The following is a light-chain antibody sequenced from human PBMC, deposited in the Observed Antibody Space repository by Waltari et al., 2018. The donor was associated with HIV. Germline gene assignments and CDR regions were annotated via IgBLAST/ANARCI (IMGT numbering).Light chain of an antibody. CDR2: NTA. CDR3: ALYMGSGVVV. CDR1: PGSVSTTYY. J-gene: IGLJ3*02. V-gene: IGLV8-61*01. Sequence: QTVVTQEPSFSVSPGATVTLTCGLRPGSVSTTYYPSWYQQTPGHAPRTLIYNTACRCAGVPDRFSCSIVWDKAVLTISGAQADDECDYYCALYMGSGVVVFGGGTTLTVL.